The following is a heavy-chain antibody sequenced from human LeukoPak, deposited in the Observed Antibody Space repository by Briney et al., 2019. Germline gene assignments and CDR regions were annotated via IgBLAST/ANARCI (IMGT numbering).Heavy chain of an antibody. J-gene: IGHJ5*02. CDR3: ARHSTLRYFDWLLRVSWFDP. V-gene: IGHV3-66*04. CDR1: GFTLSSNY. D-gene: IGHD3-9*01. CDR2: IFSGGST. Sequence: GGSLRLSCAASGFTLSSNYMTWVRQAPGKGLEWVSVIFSGGSTYYADSVKGRFTISRDNSKNTLYLQMSSLRAADTAVYYCARHSTLRYFDWLLRVSWFDPWGQGTLVTVSS.